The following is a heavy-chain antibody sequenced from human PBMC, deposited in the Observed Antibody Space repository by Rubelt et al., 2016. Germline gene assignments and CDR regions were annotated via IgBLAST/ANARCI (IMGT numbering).Heavy chain of an antibody. Sequence: VQLLESGGGLVQPGGSLRLSCAASGFTFSSFWMRWVRQLPGKRLEWIGSFRYGGSSFFPPSLRSRVSFSVDTSTNQFFLNLTSVTVADTATYFCARERVEGDLDYWCRGALVTVSS. CDR2: FRYGGSS. J-gene: IGHJ4*02. CDR1: GFTFSSFW. D-gene: IGHD3-16*01. CDR3: ARERVEGDLDY. V-gene: IGHV4-59*05.